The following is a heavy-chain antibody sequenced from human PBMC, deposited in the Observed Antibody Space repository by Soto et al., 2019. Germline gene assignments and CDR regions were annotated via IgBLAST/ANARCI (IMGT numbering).Heavy chain of an antibody. CDR2: ISAYICNT. Sequence: VQLVQSGAEVKKHGASVKVSCKASGYTFSNFGISWVRQAPGQWLAWMGWISAYICNTNCAQNFQGRVTMTTDISTSTDDMELRSLRSDDTAVYYWARGGTPIDNGGQGTLVTFSS. V-gene: IGHV1-18*01. D-gene: IGHD3-16*01. J-gene: IGHJ4*02. CDR3: ARGGTPIDN. CDR1: GYTFSNFG.